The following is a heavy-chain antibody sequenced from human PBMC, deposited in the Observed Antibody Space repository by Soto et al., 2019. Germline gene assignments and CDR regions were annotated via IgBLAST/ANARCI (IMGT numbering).Heavy chain of an antibody. D-gene: IGHD5-18*01. CDR3: AREGGYSYGFGY. J-gene: IGHJ4*02. CDR1: GYTFTSYD. CDR2: MNPNSGNT. V-gene: IGHV1-8*01. Sequence: QVQLVQSGAEVKKPGASVKVSCKASGYTFTSYDINWVRQATGQGLEWMGWMNPNSGNTAYAQKSQGXXTMTRNTSISTAYMELSSLRSEDTAVYYCAREGGYSYGFGYWGQGTLVTVSS.